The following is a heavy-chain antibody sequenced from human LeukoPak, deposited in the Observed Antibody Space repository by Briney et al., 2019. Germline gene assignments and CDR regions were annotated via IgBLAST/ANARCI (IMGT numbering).Heavy chain of an antibody. D-gene: IGHD5-24*01. Sequence: SETLSLTCTVSGGSISSSSYYWGWIRQPQGKGLEGIGSIYYSGSTYYNPSLKSRVTISVDTSKNQFSLKLSSVTAADTAVYYCARHREMATVTVGWFDPWGPGTLVTVSS. CDR2: IYYSGST. CDR3: ARHREMATVTVGWFDP. V-gene: IGHV4-39*01. CDR1: GGSISSSSYY. J-gene: IGHJ5*02.